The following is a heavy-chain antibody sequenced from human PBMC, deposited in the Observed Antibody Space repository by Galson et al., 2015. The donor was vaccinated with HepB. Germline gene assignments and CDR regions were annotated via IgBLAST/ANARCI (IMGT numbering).Heavy chain of an antibody. V-gene: IGHV3-23*01. D-gene: IGHD3-16*01. Sequence: SLRLSCAASGFTFSSYAMSWVRQAPGKGLEWVSAISGSGGSTYYADSMKGRFTISRDNSKNTLYLQMNSLRAEDTAVYYCAKSLYGGQLEGDYFDYWGQGTLVTVSS. J-gene: IGHJ4*02. CDR1: GFTFSSYA. CDR3: AKSLYGGQLEGDYFDY. CDR2: ISGSGGST.